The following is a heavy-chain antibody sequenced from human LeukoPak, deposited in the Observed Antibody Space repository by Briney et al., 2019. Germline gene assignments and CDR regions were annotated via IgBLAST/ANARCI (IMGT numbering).Heavy chain of an antibody. J-gene: IGHJ4*02. Sequence: SETLSLTCPVSAASITTYYWSWIRQPPGKGLEWVGYIFYTGDTSYSPSLKSRVTMSVDTSKNQFSLKLSSVTAADTAVYYCARDSGSSGYYYYGYWGQGTLVTVSS. CDR2: IFYTGDT. V-gene: IGHV4-59*12. CDR1: AASITTYY. CDR3: ARDSGSSGYYYYGY. D-gene: IGHD3-22*01.